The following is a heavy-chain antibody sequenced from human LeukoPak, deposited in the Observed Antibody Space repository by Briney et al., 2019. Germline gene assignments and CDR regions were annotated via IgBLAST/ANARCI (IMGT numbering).Heavy chain of an antibody. V-gene: IGHV1-46*01. Sequence: ASVKVSCKASGYTFTSYYMHWVRQAPGQGLEWMGIINPSGGSTSYAQKFQGRVTMTRDTSTSTVYMELSSLRPEDTAVYYCARGVGQQRSPGGYYYYGMDVWGQGTTVTVSS. J-gene: IGHJ6*02. CDR3: ARGVGQQRSPGGYYYYGMDV. CDR2: INPSGGST. CDR1: GYTFTSYY. D-gene: IGHD6-13*01.